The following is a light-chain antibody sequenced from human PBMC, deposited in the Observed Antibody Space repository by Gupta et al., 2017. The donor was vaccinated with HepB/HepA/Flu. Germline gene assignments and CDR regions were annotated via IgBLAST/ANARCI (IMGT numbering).Light chain of an antibody. CDR3: QQYKDWLRT. Sequence: EIVMTQSPATLSVSPGERATVSCRASQSVSSNLAWFQQKPGQAPRLLLDGASSRATGIPARFSGRGSGKEFTLTITGWQSEDFAVYYCQQYKDWLRTSGQGPRWKSN. CDR1: QSVSSN. V-gene: IGKV3-15*01. J-gene: IGKJ1*01. CDR2: GAS.